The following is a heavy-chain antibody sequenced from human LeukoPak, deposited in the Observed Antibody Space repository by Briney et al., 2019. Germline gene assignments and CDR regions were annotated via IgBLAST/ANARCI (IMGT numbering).Heavy chain of an antibody. CDR3: ARDNSVGDIAWWFDP. J-gene: IGHJ5*02. D-gene: IGHD3-16*02. V-gene: IGHV1-2*02. CDR2: INPNSGGT. CDR1: GYTFTGYY. Sequence: ASVKVSCKASGYTFTGYYMHWVRQAPGQGLEWMGWINPNSGGTNYAQKFQGRVTMTRDMSTTTDYMELSSLRSEDTAVYYRARDNSVGDIAWWFDPWGQGTLVTVSS.